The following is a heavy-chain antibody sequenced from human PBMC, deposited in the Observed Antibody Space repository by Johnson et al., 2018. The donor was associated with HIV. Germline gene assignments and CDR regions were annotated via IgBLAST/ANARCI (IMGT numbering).Heavy chain of an antibody. CDR1: GFTFDDHD. CDR3: ARGARGDLEWLLSGHAFDI. D-gene: IGHD3-3*01. V-gene: IGHV3-20*04. CDR2: INWNSGSI. Sequence: MQLVESGGGVVRPGGSLRLSCAASGFTFDDHDMSWVRQAPGKGLEWPSGINWNSGSIGYADSVKGRYTISRDDSKNSLYLQMNSLRAEDTAVYYCARGARGDLEWLLSGHAFDIWGQGTMVTVSS. J-gene: IGHJ3*02.